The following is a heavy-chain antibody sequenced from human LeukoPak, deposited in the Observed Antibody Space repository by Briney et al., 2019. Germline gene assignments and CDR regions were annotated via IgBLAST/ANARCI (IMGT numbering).Heavy chain of an antibody. CDR2: ISGSGGST. CDR1: GFTFSSYS. Sequence: GGSLRLSCAASGFTFSSYSMSWVRQAPGKGLEWVSAISGSGGSTYYADSVEGQFTISRDNSKNTLYLQMNSLRAEDTAVYYCAKEVWMYYDSSGYYYHDYWGQGTLVTVSS. V-gene: IGHV3-23*01. J-gene: IGHJ4*02. D-gene: IGHD3-22*01. CDR3: AKEVWMYYDSSGYYYHDY.